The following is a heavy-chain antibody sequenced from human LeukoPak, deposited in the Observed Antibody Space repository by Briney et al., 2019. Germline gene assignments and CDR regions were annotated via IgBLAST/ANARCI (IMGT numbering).Heavy chain of an antibody. CDR2: IYHSGST. D-gene: IGHD3-9*01. CDR3: ARVSDYDILTGYLESWFDP. CDR1: GGSISSGGYS. J-gene: IGHJ5*02. Sequence: SQTLSLTCAVSGGSISSGGYSWSWIRQPPGKGLEWIGYIYHSGSTYYNPSLKSRVTISVDRSKNQFSLKLSSETAADTAVYYCARVSDYDILTGYLESWFDPWGQGTLVTVSS. V-gene: IGHV4-30-2*01.